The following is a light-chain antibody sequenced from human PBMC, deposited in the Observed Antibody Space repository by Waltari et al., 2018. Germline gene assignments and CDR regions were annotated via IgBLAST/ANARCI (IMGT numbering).Light chain of an antibody. CDR2: DVT. V-gene: IGLV2-14*03. J-gene: IGLJ2*01. CDR1: SSDVGDHNY. CDR3: STYTTGVV. Sequence: QSDLTQPASVTGSPGQSITISRTGSSSDVGDHNYFSWYQQHPGKVPKLLVFDVTHRPSGVSDRFSGSKSGNTASLTISGLQAEDEGDYYCSTYTTGVVFGGGTKLTVL.